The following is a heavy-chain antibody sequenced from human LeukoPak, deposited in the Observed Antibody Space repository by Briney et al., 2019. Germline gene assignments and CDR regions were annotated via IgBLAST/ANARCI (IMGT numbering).Heavy chain of an antibody. CDR2: IWYDGSNK. J-gene: IGHJ4*02. CDR3: AKEAYIEMATITPDY. V-gene: IGHV3-33*06. D-gene: IGHD5-24*01. Sequence: GRXXXXXXAXSGFTFSSYGMHWVRQAPGKGLEWVAVIWYDGSNKYYADSVKGRLTISRDNYKNTLYLQMNRLRAEDTAVYYCAKEAYIEMATITPDYWGQGTLVTVSS. CDR1: GFTFSSYG.